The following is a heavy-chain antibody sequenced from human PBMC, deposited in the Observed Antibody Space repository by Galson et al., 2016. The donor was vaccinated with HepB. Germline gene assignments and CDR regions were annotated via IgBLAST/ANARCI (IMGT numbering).Heavy chain of an antibody. CDR1: GGSISSIDGSITSSGYY. CDR3: ARLDTNIFSHTPGSSWDFDY. J-gene: IGHJ4*02. V-gene: IGHV4-39*01. D-gene: IGHD6-13*01. Sequence: SETLSLTCTVSGGSISSIDGSITSSGYYWGWIRQPPGKGLEWIGSIHYSENTYYNPSLKSRVTISVDTSKNEFSLRLSSVAAADTAVYFCARLDTNIFSHTPGSSWDFDYWAREPWSPS. CDR2: IHYSENT.